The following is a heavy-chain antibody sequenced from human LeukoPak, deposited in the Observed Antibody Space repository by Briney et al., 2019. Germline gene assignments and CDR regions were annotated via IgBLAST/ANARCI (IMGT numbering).Heavy chain of an antibody. D-gene: IGHD3-22*01. CDR2: ISGDGGST. V-gene: IGHV3-43*02. CDR3: AKDKNYYDSSGYFDY. CDR1: GFTFDDYA. Sequence: GRSLRLSCAASGFTFDDYAMHWVRQAPGKGLEWVSLISGDGGSTYYADSVKGRFTISRDNSKNSLYLQMNSLRTEDTALYYCAKDKNYYDSSGYFDYWGQGTLVTVSS. J-gene: IGHJ4*02.